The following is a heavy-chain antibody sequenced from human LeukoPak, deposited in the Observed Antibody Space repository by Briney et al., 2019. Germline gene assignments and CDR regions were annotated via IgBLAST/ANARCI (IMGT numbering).Heavy chain of an antibody. D-gene: IGHD2-2*01. CDR1: GASINSHY. J-gene: IGHJ4*02. CDR2: IYISGST. V-gene: IGHV4-4*07. CDR3: ARDPHTSNQPDY. Sequence: SETLSLTCTVSGASINSHYWSWIRQPAGKGLEWIGRIYISGSTNYNSSLQSRVTMSVDTSKNQFSLKLTSVTAADTAVYYCARDPHTSNQPDYWGQGTLVTVSS.